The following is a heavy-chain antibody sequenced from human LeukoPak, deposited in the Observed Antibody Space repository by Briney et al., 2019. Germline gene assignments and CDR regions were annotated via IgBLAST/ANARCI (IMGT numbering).Heavy chain of an antibody. CDR3: ARRIVLTGYLNFDY. D-gene: IGHD3-9*01. CDR2: INHSGST. Sequence: SETLSLTCAVYGGSFSGYYWSWIRQPPGKGLEWIGEINHSGSTNYNPSLKSRVTISVDTSKNQFSLKLSSVTAADTAVYYCARRIVLTGYLNFDYWGQGTLVTVSS. CDR1: GGSFSGYY. V-gene: IGHV4-34*01. J-gene: IGHJ4*02.